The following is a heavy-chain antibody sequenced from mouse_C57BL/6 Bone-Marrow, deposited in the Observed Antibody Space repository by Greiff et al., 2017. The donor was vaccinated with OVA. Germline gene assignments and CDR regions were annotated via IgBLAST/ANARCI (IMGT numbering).Heavy chain of an antibody. Sequence: EVMLVESGGGLVKPGGSLKLSCAASGFTFSSYAMSWVRQTPEKRLEWVATISDGGSYTYYPDNVKGRFTISRDNAKNNLYLQMSHLKSEDTAMYYCARGHYSNYDAMDYWGQGTSVTVSS. J-gene: IGHJ4*01. CDR2: ISDGGSYT. CDR3: ARGHYSNYDAMDY. CDR1: GFTFSSYA. D-gene: IGHD2-5*01. V-gene: IGHV5-4*03.